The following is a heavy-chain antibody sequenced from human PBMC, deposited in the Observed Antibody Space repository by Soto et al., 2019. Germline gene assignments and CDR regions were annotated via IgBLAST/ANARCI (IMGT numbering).Heavy chain of an antibody. Sequence: TGGSLRLSCAASGFTFSSYAMSWVRQAPGKGLEWVSAISGSGGSTYYADSVKGRYTISRDNSKNTLYLQMNSLRAEDTAVYYCAKDQVVGATGIYFDYWGQGTLVTVSS. V-gene: IGHV3-23*01. J-gene: IGHJ4*02. CDR3: AKDQVVGATGIYFDY. D-gene: IGHD1-26*01. CDR2: ISGSGGST. CDR1: GFTFSSYA.